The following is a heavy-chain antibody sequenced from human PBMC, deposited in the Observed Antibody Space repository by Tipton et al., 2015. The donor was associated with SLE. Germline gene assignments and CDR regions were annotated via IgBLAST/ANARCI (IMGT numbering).Heavy chain of an antibody. J-gene: IGHJ4*02. CDR2: IYSSATT. CDR3: ARHFSGSYSFDY. CDR1: GPSLRHMY. Sequence: TLSLTCTVSGPSLRHMYWIWIRLPPGTRLEWIGHIYSSATTNYQYNPSLKSRVTISVDTSKNQLSLRLNSVTAADTALYYCARHFSGSYSFDYWGQGKLVTVSS. D-gene: IGHD1-26*01. V-gene: IGHV4-59*08.